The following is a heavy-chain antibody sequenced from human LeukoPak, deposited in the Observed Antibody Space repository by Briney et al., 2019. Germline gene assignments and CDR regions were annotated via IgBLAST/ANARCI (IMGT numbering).Heavy chain of an antibody. D-gene: IGHD2-15*01. CDR1: GFTFTNYA. Sequence: PGGSLRLSCAASGFTFTNYAMYGVRQAPGKGLEGVSSIRAGGDITYYADSVKGRFTISRENSENALFLQMNRLRAEDTAVFYCAKRVVVACNTGKAYDYWGQGTLVTVSS. V-gene: IGHV3-23*01. CDR3: AKRVVVACNTGKAYDY. J-gene: IGHJ4*02. CDR2: IRAGGDIT.